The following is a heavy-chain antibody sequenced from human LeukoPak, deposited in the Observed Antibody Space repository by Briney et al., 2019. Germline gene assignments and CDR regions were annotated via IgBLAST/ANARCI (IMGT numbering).Heavy chain of an antibody. J-gene: IGHJ4*02. V-gene: IGHV1-46*01. CDR1: GYTFTSYY. CDR2: INPSGGST. D-gene: IGHD2-2*01. CDR3: ARDRCSSTSCYALDY. Sequence: ASVKVSCKASGYTFTSYYMHWVRQAPGQGLEWMGIINPSGGSTSYAQKFQGRVTMTRDTSTSTVYMELSSLRSGDTAVYYCARDRCSSTSCYALDYWGQGTLVTVSS.